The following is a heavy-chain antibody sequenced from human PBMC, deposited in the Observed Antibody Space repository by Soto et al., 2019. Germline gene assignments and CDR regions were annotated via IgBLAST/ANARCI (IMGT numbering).Heavy chain of an antibody. CDR2: FDPEDGET. CDR3: AAGGTRWLHSPFDY. J-gene: IGHJ4*02. D-gene: IGHD1-1*01. CDR1: GHTLPELS. Sequence: QVQLLQSGAEVKKPGASVKVSCKVSGHTLPELSMHWVRQAPGRGLEWMGGFDPEDGETISAQKFQGRVTMTEDTSTDSTYMELTSLRSEDTAVYYCAAGGTRWLHSPFDYWGQGTLVTISS. V-gene: IGHV1-24*01.